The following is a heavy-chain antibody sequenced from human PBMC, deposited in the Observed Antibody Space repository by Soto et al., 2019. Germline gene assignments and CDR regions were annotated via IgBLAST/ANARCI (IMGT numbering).Heavy chain of an antibody. D-gene: IGHD6-13*01. CDR3: ARGYSSSWGI. J-gene: IGHJ3*02. CDR1: GGSFSGYY. CDR2: INHSGST. Sequence: QVQLQQWGAGLLKPSETLSLTCAVYGGSFSGYYWSWIRQPPGKGLEWIREINHSGSTNYNPYLKSRVTISVHTSKNQFSLKLSSVTAAATAVYYCARGYSSSWGIWGQGTMVTVSS. V-gene: IGHV4-34*01.